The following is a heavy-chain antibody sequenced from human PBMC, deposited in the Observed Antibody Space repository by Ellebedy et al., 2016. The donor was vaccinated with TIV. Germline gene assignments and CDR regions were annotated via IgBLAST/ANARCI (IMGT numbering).Heavy chain of an antibody. D-gene: IGHD2/OR15-2a*01. V-gene: IGHV3-21*01. J-gene: IGHJ4*02. CDR2: ISSSSSYI. CDR1: GFTFSSYS. Sequence: GGSLRLSXAASGFTFSSYSMNWVRQAPGKGLEWVSSISSSSSYIYYADSVKGRFTISRDNAKNSLYLQMNSLRAEDTAVYYCASEVLASPKTGHDYWGQGTLVTVSS. CDR3: ASEVLASPKTGHDY.